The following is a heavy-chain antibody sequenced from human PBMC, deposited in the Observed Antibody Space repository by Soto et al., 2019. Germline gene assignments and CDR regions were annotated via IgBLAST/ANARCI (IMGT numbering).Heavy chain of an antibody. J-gene: IGHJ4*02. CDR3: VRHWLATREFDY. CDR2: ISYDGSNK. D-gene: IGHD1-26*01. CDR1: GFTFSSYV. Sequence: GGSLRLSCAASGFTFSSYVMHWVRQAPGKGLEWVAVISYDGSNKYYADSVKGRFTISRDNAKNSLYLQMNSLRAEDTAVYYCVRHWLATREFDYWGQGTPVTVSS. V-gene: IGHV3-30*03.